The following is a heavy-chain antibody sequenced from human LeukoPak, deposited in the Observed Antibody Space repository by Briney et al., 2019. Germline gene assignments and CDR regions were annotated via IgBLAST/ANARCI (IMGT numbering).Heavy chain of an antibody. V-gene: IGHV3-21*01. CDR3: ARGGSGYFDWLSYYFDY. CDR2: ISSSSSYI. J-gene: IGHJ4*02. Sequence: GGSLRLSCAASGFTFSSYSMNWVRQAPGKGLEWVSSISSSSSYIYYADSVKGRFTISRDNAKNSLYLQMNSLRAEDTAVYYCARGGSGYFDWLSYYFDYWGQGTLVTVSS. D-gene: IGHD3-9*01. CDR1: GFTFSSYS.